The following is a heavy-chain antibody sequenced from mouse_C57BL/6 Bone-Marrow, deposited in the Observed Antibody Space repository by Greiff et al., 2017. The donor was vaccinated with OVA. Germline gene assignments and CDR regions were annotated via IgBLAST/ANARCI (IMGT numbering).Heavy chain of an antibody. Sequence: VQLQESGPELVKPGASVKISCKASGYAFSSSWMNWVKQRPGKGLEWIGRLYPGDGDTNYNGKFKGKATLTADKSSSTAYMQLSSLTSEDSAVYFCARDYDLLLAYWGQGTLVTVSA. D-gene: IGHD2-4*01. J-gene: IGHJ3*01. CDR2: LYPGDGDT. CDR3: ARDYDLLLAY. V-gene: IGHV1-82*01. CDR1: GYAFSSSW.